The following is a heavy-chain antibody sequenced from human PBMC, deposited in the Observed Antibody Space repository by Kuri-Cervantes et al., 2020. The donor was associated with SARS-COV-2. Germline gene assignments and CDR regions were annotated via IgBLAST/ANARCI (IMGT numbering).Heavy chain of an antibody. CDR3: VRDGGHCNFDY. D-gene: IGHD2-21*01. Sequence: GESLKISCAASGFTFSGHWIQWVRQAPGKGLGWVSRINPDGNYTNNAYSVKGLFTLSRDNAKNMLFLQMNSLRAEDTAVYYCVRDGGHCNFDYWGQGTLVTVSS. V-gene: IGHV3-74*01. CDR1: GFTFSGHW. CDR2: INPDGNYT. J-gene: IGHJ4*02.